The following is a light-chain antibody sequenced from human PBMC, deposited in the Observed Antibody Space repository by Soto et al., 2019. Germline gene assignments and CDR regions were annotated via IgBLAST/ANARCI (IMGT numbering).Light chain of an antibody. CDR1: QSVSSTY. Sequence: EIVLTQSPGTLSLSPGERATLSCRASQSVSSTYLAWYQQRPGQAPRLLIYGASSRATGIPDRSSGSGSGTDFTLTISRLEPEDFAVYYCQQYDNSPPSLTFGGGTKVEIK. CDR2: GAS. J-gene: IGKJ4*01. V-gene: IGKV3-20*01. CDR3: QQYDNSPPSLT.